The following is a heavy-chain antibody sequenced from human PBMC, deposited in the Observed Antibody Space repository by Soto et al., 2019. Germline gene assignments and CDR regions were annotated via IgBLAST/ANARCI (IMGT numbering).Heavy chain of an antibody. CDR1: GLTFSTFA. D-gene: IGHD6-13*01. V-gene: IGHV3-23*01. J-gene: IGHJ4*02. CDR2: ISETGSNT. Sequence: PXGALRLSCSAAGLTFSTFAMSWVRQAPGKGLDWVSTISETGSNTYYADSVKGRFSISRDNSKNTLYLQVNSLRAEDTAVYYCAKSRSSWYASYFDFWGQGPLVTVSS. CDR3: AKSRSSWYASYFDF.